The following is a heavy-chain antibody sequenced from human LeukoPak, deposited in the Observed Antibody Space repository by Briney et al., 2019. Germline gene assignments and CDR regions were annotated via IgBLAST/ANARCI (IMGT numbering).Heavy chain of an antibody. CDR2: INTNTGNP. CDR3: ARDSRRWRSSSWSPGSDYYYGMDV. CDR1: GYTFTSYA. V-gene: IGHV7-4-1*02. D-gene: IGHD6-13*01. Sequence: ASVKVSCKASGYTFTSYAMNWVRQAPGQGLEWMGWINTNTGNPTYAQGFTGRFVFSLDTSVSTAYLQISSLKAEDTAVYYCARDSRRWRSSSWSPGSDYYYGMDVWGQGTTVTVSS. J-gene: IGHJ6*02.